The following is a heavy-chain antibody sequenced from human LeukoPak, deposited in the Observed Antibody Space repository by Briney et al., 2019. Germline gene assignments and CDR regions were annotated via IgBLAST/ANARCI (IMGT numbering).Heavy chain of an antibody. CDR3: ARDFDMGITPGDDFDF. Sequence: GESLRISCAASGFSFSKYWMHWVRQTAGEGLVWVARIKEDGTYTNYADPVKGRFTISRDNARNTVFLQMNSLRAEDTAVYYCARDFDMGITPGDDFDFWGQGTLVTVSS. D-gene: IGHD3-9*01. J-gene: IGHJ4*02. CDR2: IKEDGTYT. V-gene: IGHV3-74*01. CDR1: GFSFSKYW.